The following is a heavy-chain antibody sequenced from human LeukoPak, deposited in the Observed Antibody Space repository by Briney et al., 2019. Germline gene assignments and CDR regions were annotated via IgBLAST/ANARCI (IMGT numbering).Heavy chain of an antibody. Sequence: SVTLSLTCTVSGGSIGSGCYYWSWIRQHPGKGLEWIGYIHFSGSTYYNPSLKSRVTISVDTSKNQFSLKLSSVTAADTAVYFCARDPYYFDRSGGFDPWGQGTLVTVSS. D-gene: IGHD3-22*01. CDR3: ARDPYYFDRSGGFDP. J-gene: IGHJ5*02. V-gene: IGHV4-31*03. CDR2: IHFSGST. CDR1: GGSIGSGCYY.